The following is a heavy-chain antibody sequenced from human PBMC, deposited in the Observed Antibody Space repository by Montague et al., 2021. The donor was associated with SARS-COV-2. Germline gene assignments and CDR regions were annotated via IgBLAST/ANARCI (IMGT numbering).Heavy chain of an antibody. CDR1: GDSVSSNRAA. V-gene: IGHV6-1*01. D-gene: IGHD6-19*01. Sequence: CAISGDSVSSNRAAWNWIRQSPSRGLEWLGRTYYRSKWYYEYAVSLKSRITINPDTSKNQFSLQVKSMTPEDTAAYYCALAVAGRGGYDYWGQGTLVTVSS. J-gene: IGHJ4*02. CDR3: ALAVAGRGGYDY. CDR2: TYYRSKWYY.